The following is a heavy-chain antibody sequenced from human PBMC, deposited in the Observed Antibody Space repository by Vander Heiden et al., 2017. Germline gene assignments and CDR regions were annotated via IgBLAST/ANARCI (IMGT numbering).Heavy chain of an antibody. J-gene: IGHJ6*02. CDR3: ARGAGDVVVVAASYYYGMDV. V-gene: IGHV3-33*01. CDR1: GFSFSNYA. CDR2: IWQDGSYK. D-gene: IGHD2-15*01. Sequence: QVQLVESGGGVVQPGRSLRLSCAASGFSFSNYAMHWVRQAPGKGLEWVAIIWQDGSYKYHGDSVKGRFTSSRDNSKNTLYLQMNSLRAEDTAVYYCARGAGDVVVVAASYYYGMDVWGQGTTVTVSS.